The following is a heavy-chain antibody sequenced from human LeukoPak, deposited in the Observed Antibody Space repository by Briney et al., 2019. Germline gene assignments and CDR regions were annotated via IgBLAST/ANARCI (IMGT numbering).Heavy chain of an antibody. Sequence: GGSLRLSCAASGFSFSSYAMHWVRQAPGKGLEWVAVISYDGRNEYYADSVKGRFTISSDISKNTLYLQMNSLRPEDTAVYYCARGGDSWSGYSYGMDVWGQGTTVTVSS. V-gene: IGHV3-30-3*01. D-gene: IGHD3-3*01. CDR1: GFSFSSYA. CDR2: ISYDGRNE. J-gene: IGHJ6*02. CDR3: ARGGDSWSGYSYGMDV.